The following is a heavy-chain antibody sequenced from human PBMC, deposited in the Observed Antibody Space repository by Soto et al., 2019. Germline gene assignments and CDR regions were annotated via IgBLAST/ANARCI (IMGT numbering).Heavy chain of an antibody. Sequence: GGSLRLSCAASGFTFSSYAMSWVRQAPGKGLEWVSAISGRGGSTYYADSVKGRFTISRDNSKNTLYLQMNSLRAEDTAVYYCAKASLQLVLLWGYYYGMDVWGQGTTVTVSS. J-gene: IGHJ6*02. CDR3: AKASLQLVLLWGYYYGMDV. V-gene: IGHV3-23*01. D-gene: IGHD6-6*01. CDR2: ISGRGGST. CDR1: GFTFSSYA.